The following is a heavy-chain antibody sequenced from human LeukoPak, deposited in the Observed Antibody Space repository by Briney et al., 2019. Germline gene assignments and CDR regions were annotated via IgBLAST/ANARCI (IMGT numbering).Heavy chain of an antibody. Sequence: SETLSLTCTVSGGSISSSSYYWGWIRQPPGKGLEWIGSIYYSGSTYYNPSLKSRVTISVDTSKNQFSLKLSSVTAADTAVYYCARQPPQNNYYFDYWGQGTLVTVSS. V-gene: IGHV4-39*01. CDR2: IYYSGST. J-gene: IGHJ4*02. CDR3: ARQPPQNNYYFDY. D-gene: IGHD1/OR15-1a*01. CDR1: GGSISSSSYY.